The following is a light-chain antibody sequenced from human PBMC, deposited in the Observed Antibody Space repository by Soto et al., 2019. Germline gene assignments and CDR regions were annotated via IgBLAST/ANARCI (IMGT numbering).Light chain of an antibody. Sequence: DIQMTQSPSTLSGSVGDRVTITCRASQSISSWLAWYQQKPGKAPKLLIHDASSLESGVPSRFSGSGSGTEFTLTISRLQPDDFATYYCQQYNSYSPTFGQGTKVDI. CDR2: DAS. CDR1: QSISSW. J-gene: IGKJ1*01. V-gene: IGKV1-5*01. CDR3: QQYNSYSPT.